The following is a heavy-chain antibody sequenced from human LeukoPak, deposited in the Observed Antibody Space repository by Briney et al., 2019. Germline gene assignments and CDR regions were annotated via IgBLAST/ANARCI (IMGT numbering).Heavy chain of an antibody. CDR3: ASRIMITFGGVISY. J-gene: IGHJ4*02. CDR1: GFTVSSNY. Sequence: PGGSLRLSCAASGFTVSSNYMSWVRQAPGKGLEWVSVIYSGGSTYYADSVKGRFTISRDNSKNTLYLQMNSLRAEDTAVYYCASRIMITFGGVISYWGQGTLVTVSS. V-gene: IGHV3-53*01. D-gene: IGHD3-16*02. CDR2: IYSGGST.